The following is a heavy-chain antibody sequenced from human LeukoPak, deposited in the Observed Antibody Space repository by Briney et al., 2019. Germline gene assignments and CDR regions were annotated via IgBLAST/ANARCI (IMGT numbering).Heavy chain of an antibody. Sequence: GESLKISCAASGFTFSSYSMNWVRQAPGQGLEWVSYISNSGDTIYYADSVKGRFTISRDNAKNSLYLQMNSLRDEDTAVYYCARDPAYDGYYFDYWGEGTLVTVSS. CDR1: GFTFSSYS. J-gene: IGHJ4*02. CDR2: ISNSGDTI. D-gene: IGHD5-12*01. V-gene: IGHV3-48*02. CDR3: ARDPAYDGYYFDY.